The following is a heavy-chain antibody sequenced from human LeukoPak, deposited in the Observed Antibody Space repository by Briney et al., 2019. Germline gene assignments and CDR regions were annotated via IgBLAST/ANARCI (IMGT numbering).Heavy chain of an antibody. V-gene: IGHV1-69*13. CDR2: IIPIFGTA. Sequence: ASVKVSCRASGYTFTSYAISWVRQAPGQGLEWVGGIIPIFGTANYAQKFQGRVTITADESTSTAYMELSSLRSEDTAVYYCARVNDNYDSDYWGQGTLVTVSS. J-gene: IGHJ4*02. CDR3: ARVNDNYDSDY. CDR1: GYTFTSYA. D-gene: IGHD3-22*01.